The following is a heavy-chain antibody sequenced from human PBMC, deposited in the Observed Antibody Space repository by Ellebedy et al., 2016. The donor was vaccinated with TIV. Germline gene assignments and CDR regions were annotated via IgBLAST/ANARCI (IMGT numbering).Heavy chain of an antibody. V-gene: IGHV1-18*01. J-gene: IGHJ4*02. D-gene: IGHD6-19*01. CDR2: ISAYNGNT. CDR1: GYSFISYG. CDR3: ARDEAVAQGIFDY. Sequence: AASVKVSCKASGYSFISYGISWVRQAPGQGLEWMGWISAYNGNTNYAQKFQGRVTMTTDTSTSTAYMELRSLRSDDTAVDYCARDEAVAQGIFDYWGQGTLVTVSS.